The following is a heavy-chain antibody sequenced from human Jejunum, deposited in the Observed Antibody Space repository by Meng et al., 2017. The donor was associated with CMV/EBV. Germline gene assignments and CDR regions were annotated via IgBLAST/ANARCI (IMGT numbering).Heavy chain of an antibody. J-gene: IGHJ4*02. D-gene: IGHD1-26*01. CDR2: INPNSRDT. CDR3: ARQDATSWDFDF. V-gene: IGHV1-2*04. Sequence: CKTSGYSFTGYYIHWVRQGRGKGLEWMGWINPNSRDTNYAQKFQGWVAMTGDTSINTVYMEMTRLTSGDTAVYYCARQDATSWDFDFWGQGTLVTVSS. CDR1: GYSFTGYY.